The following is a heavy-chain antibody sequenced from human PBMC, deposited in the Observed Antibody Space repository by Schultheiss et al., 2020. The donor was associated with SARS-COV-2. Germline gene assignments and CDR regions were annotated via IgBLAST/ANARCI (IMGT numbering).Heavy chain of an antibody. D-gene: IGHD1-26*01. CDR1: GGSISSYY. Sequence: SETLSLTCTVSGGSISSYYWSWIRQPAGKGLEWIGYIYYSGSTYYNPSLKSRVTISVDTSKNQFSLKLSSVTAADTAVYYCAHHEWELLPFDYWGQGTLVTVSS. J-gene: IGHJ4*02. V-gene: IGHV4-59*08. CDR3: AHHEWELLPFDY. CDR2: IYYSGST.